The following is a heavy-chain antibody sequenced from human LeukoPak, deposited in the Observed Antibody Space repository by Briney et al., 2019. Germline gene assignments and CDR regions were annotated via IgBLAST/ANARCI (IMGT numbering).Heavy chain of an antibody. Sequence: PSETLSLTCTVSGGSISDYYWSWIRQPAGKGLEWIGRIYTTGSTDYNPSLKSRVTMSVDTSKNQFSLKLSSVIAADTAVYYCARGPPPDFDCWGQGTLVTVSS. CDR2: IYTTGST. CDR1: GGSISDYY. J-gene: IGHJ4*02. CDR3: ARGPPPDFDC. V-gene: IGHV4-4*07.